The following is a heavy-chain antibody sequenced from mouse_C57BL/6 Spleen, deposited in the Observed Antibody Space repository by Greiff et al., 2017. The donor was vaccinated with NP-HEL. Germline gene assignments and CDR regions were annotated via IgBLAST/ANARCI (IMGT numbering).Heavy chain of an antibody. V-gene: IGHV1-15*01. J-gene: IGHJ2*01. Sequence: QVQLQQSGAELVRPGASVTLSCKASGYTFTDYEMHWVKQTPVHGLEWIGAIDPETGGTAYNQKFKGKAILTADKSSSTAYMELRSLTSEDSAVYYCTREGGYDGYYFDYWGQGTTLTVSS. CDR3: TREGGYDGYYFDY. CDR1: GYTFTDYE. CDR2: IDPETGGT. D-gene: IGHD2-3*01.